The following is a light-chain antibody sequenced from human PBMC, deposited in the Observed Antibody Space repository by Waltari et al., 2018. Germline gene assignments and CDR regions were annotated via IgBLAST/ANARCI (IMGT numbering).Light chain of an antibody. J-gene: IGLJ1*01. CDR3: QVWDSGSDHYV. CDR2: DDG. Sequence: SYELTQPPSVSVAPGQTARITCDGDKLGRKNVNCYQHKPGQAPVRVVYDDGDRPSGIPERFSGSNSGNTAALTISRVDAGDEAEYYCQVWDSGSDHYVFGTVTKVTVL. V-gene: IGLV3-21*02. CDR1: KLGRKN.